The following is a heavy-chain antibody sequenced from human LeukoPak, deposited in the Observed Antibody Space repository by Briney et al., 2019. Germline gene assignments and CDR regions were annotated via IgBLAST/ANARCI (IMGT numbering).Heavy chain of an antibody. CDR1: GGSFSGYY. J-gene: IGHJ5*02. Sequence: PSETLSLTCAVYGGSFSGYYWSWIRQPPGKGLEWIGEINHSGSTNYNPSLKGRVTISVDTSKNQFSLKLSSVAAADTAVYYCARGQQYYDFWSGHNWFDPWGQGTLVTVSS. V-gene: IGHV4-34*01. CDR2: INHSGST. D-gene: IGHD3-3*01. CDR3: ARGQQYYDFWSGHNWFDP.